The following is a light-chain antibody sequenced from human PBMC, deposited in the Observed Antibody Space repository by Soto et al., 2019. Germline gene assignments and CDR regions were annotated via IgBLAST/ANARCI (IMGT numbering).Light chain of an antibody. Sequence: EIVLTQSPGTLSLSPVERATLSCRASQGVGYLAWYQQKPGQSPRLLLYGASNRATGVPDRFSGSGSGTDFTLTISSLEPEDFAVYFCQQWHSSPSITFGQGTRLEI. CDR3: QQWHSSPSIT. V-gene: IGKV3-20*01. CDR1: QGVGY. CDR2: GAS. J-gene: IGKJ5*01.